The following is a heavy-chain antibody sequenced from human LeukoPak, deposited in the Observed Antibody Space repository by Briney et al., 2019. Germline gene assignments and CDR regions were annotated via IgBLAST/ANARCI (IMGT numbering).Heavy chain of an antibody. CDR1: GFTVSSNY. D-gene: IGHD2-15*01. CDR3: ARGLYCSGGSCKGGY. J-gene: IGHJ4*02. CDR2: IKQDGSEK. Sequence: PGGSLRLSCAASGFTVSSNYMSWVRQAPGKGLESVANIKQDGSEKYYVDSVKGRFTISRDNAKNSLYLQMNSLRAEDTAVYYCARGLYCSGGSCKGGYWGQGTLVTVSS. V-gene: IGHV3-7*01.